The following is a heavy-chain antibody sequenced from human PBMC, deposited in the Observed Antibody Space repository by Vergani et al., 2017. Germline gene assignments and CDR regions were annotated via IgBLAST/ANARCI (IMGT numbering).Heavy chain of an antibody. V-gene: IGHV1-69*02. Sequence: QVQLVQSGAEVKKLGSSVKVSCKASGGTFSSYTISWVRQAPGQGLEWMGRIIPILGIANYAQKFQGRVTITADKSTSTAYMELRSLRSDDTAVYYCARVNILTGYRSWGWFDPWGQGTLVTVSS. D-gene: IGHD3-9*01. CDR2: IIPILGIA. J-gene: IGHJ5*02. CDR3: ARVNILTGYRSWGWFDP. CDR1: GGTFSSYT.